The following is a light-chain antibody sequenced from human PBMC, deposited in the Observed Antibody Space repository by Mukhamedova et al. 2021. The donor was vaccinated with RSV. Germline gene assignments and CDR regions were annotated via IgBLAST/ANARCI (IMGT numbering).Light chain of an antibody. J-gene: IGKJ4*01. CDR2: AAS. CDR3: HRYHTAPLT. V-gene: IGKV1-27*01. Sequence: WYQRRVHGRVPKLLIYAASTLQSGVPSRFSGSASGTDFTLTINSLQPEDVATYYCHRYHTAPLTFGGGTKVEIK.